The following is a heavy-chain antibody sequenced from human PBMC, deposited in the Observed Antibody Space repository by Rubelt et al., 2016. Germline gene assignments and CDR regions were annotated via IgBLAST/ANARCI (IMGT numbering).Heavy chain of an antibody. CDR1: GFTFSDYS. J-gene: IGHJ6*01. CDR2: ISWSSTYK. V-gene: IGHV3-21*04. Sequence: SCAASGFTFSDYSMHWVRLAPGKGLEWVASISWSSTYKIYADSVRGRFTISRDNSQNTLSLQMNSLRGEDTAVYYCTRGPRPYGTDVWGQGTTVTVSS. CDR3: TRGPRPYGTDV.